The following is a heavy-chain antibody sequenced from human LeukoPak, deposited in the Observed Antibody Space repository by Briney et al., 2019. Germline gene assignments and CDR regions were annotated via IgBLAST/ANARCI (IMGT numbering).Heavy chain of an antibody. CDR3: ATMYSSGWYYFDY. CDR1: GGSFSGYY. CDR2: IYYSGST. J-gene: IGHJ4*02. D-gene: IGHD6-19*01. V-gene: IGHV4-59*01. Sequence: SETLSLTCAVYGGSFSGYYWSWIRQPPGKGLEWIGYIYYSGSTNYNPSLKSRVTISVDTSKNQFSLKLSSVTAADTAVYYCATMYSSGWYYFDYWGQGALVTVSS.